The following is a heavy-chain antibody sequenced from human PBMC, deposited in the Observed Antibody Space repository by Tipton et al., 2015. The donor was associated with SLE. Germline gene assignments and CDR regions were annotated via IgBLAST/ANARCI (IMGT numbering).Heavy chain of an antibody. D-gene: IGHD3-10*01. CDR1: RFTFSTYG. CDR3: ARRNSESGAFDM. CDR2: ISGSDGST. V-gene: IGHV3-23*01. J-gene: IGHJ3*02. Sequence: SLRLSCAASRFTFSTYGMRWVRQSPEEGLEWVSSISGSDGSTYYADSVKGRFTISRDNSKNTLYLQMNSLRAEDTAVYYCARRNSESGAFDMWGQGTLVTVSS.